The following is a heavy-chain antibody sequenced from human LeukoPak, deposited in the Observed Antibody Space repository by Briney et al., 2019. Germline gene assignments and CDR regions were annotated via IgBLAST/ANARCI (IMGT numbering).Heavy chain of an antibody. D-gene: IGHD2/OR15-2a*01. J-gene: IGHJ4*02. V-gene: IGHV1-2*02. CDR1: GYTFASYG. CDR3: VREGEGPLSKDFDY. CDR2: IGPHSTFT. Sequence: GASVKVSCKASGYTFASYGISWLRQGPGQGLEWMGYIGPHSTFTSSPQEFQGRVTMTRDASMSTAYMELTRLTSDDTAVYYCVREGEGPLSKDFDYWGQGTLVTVSS.